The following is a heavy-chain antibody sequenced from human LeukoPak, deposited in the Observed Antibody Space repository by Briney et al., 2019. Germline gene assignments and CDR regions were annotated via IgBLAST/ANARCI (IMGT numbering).Heavy chain of an antibody. V-gene: IGHV4-34*01. CDR2: INHIGST. D-gene: IGHD6-6*01. Sequence: SETLSLTCAVYGGSFSGHYWSWIRQPPGKGLEWIGEINHIGSTDYNPSLKSRVTIAVDTSKNQFFLKLSSVTAADTAVYYCAKTPTALVRGGYYFDNWGRGTLVTVSS. CDR1: GGSFSGHY. CDR3: AKTPTALVRGGYYFDN. J-gene: IGHJ4*02.